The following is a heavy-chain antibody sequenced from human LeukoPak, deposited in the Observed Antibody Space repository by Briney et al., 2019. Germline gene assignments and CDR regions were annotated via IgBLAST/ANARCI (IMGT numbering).Heavy chain of an antibody. D-gene: IGHD3-22*01. J-gene: IGHJ5*02. CDR1: GYTFTGYY. Sequence: GASAKVSCKASGYTFTGYYMHWVRQAPGQGLEWMGWINPNSGGTDYAQKFQGRVTMTRDTSISTAYMELSRLRSDDTAVYYCARFYDSSGYYYVRWFDPWGQGTLVTVSS. CDR3: ARFYDSSGYYYVRWFDP. CDR2: INPNSGGT. V-gene: IGHV1-2*02.